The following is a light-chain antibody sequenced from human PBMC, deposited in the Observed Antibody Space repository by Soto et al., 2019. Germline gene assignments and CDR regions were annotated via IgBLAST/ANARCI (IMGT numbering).Light chain of an antibody. V-gene: IGKV2-28*01. Sequence: DIVMNQSPLSLPVTPGEPASISCRSSHSLLHSNGYNYLDWYLQKPGQSPQLLIYLGSNRDSGVPDRFSGRGSGTDFTLKISRVEAEDVGVYYCMQALQTPYTFGQGTKLEIK. CDR2: LGS. CDR3: MQALQTPYT. CDR1: HSLLHSNGYNY. J-gene: IGKJ2*01.